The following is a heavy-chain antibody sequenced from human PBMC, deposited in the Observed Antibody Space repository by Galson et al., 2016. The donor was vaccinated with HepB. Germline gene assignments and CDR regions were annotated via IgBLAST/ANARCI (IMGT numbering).Heavy chain of an antibody. V-gene: IGHV1-2*04. Sequence: SVKVSCRASGDSFITYAIGWVRQAPGQGLEWMGWINPNSGVTNYARQFQDWVTMTRDTSISTAYMELRRLKSDDTATYYCARVRPYGDDSGDYHYGMDVWGQGTTVTVSS. CDR1: GDSFITYA. J-gene: IGHJ6*02. CDR3: ARVRPYGDDSGDYHYGMDV. D-gene: IGHD4-17*01. CDR2: INPNSGVT.